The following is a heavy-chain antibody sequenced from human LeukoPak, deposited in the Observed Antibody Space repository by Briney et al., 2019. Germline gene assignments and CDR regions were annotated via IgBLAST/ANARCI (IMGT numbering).Heavy chain of an antibody. J-gene: IGHJ4*02. CDR1: GFTFSRYA. D-gene: IGHD2-8*01. CDR2: ISGTGGST. CDR3: AKGANGSPFIGLGY. V-gene: IGHV3-23*01. Sequence: PGGSLRLSCAASGFTFSRYAMTWVRQAPGKGLEWVSGISGTGGSTYYVDSVKGRFTISRDNFKNTLYLQMHGLRAEDTAVYYCAKGANGSPFIGLGYWGQGILVTVSS.